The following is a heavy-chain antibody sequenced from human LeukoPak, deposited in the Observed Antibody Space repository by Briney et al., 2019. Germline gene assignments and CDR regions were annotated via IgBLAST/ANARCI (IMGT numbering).Heavy chain of an antibody. CDR2: ISSSSSTI. D-gene: IGHD6-19*01. CDR1: GFTFSSYS. Sequence: PGGSLRLSCAASGFTFSSYSMNWVRQAPGKGLEWVSYISSSSSTIYYADSAKGRFTISRDNAKNSLYLQMNSLRAEDTAVYYCARDPEVNQWLVRRKAFDIWGQGTMVTVSS. CDR3: ARDPEVNQWLVRRKAFDI. J-gene: IGHJ3*02. V-gene: IGHV3-48*01.